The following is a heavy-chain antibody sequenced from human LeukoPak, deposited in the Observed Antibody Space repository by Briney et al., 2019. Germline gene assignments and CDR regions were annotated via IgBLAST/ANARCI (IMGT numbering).Heavy chain of an antibody. J-gene: IGHJ5*02. CDR2: INHSGST. Sequence: SETLSLTCTVSGYSISSGYYWSWIRQPPGKGLEWIGEINHSGSTNYNPSLKSRVTISVDTSKNQFSLKLSSVTAADTAMYYCARQRRRGSSSWYNWFDPWGQGTLVTVSS. V-gene: IGHV4-38-2*02. CDR1: GYSISSGYY. D-gene: IGHD6-13*01. CDR3: ARQRRRGSSSWYNWFDP.